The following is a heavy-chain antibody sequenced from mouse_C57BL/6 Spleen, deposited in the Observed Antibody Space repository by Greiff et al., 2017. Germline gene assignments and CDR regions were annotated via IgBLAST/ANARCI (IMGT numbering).Heavy chain of an antibody. D-gene: IGHD1-1*01. V-gene: IGHV5-17*01. CDR3: ARIYGSSYPWYFDV. CDR2: ISSGSSTI. CDR1: GFTFSDYG. J-gene: IGHJ1*03. Sequence: EVKLVESGGGLVKPGGSLKLSCAASGFTFSDYGMHWVRQAPEKGLEWVAYISSGSSTIYYADTVKGRFTISRDNAKNTLFLQMTSLRSEDTAMYYCARIYGSSYPWYFDVWGTGTTVTVSS.